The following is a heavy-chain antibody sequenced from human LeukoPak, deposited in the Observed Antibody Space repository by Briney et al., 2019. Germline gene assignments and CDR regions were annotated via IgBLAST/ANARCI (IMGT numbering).Heavy chain of an antibody. Sequence: GASVKVSCKASGYTFTGYYMHWVRQAPGQGLEWVGWINPNSGGTNYAQKFQGRVTITADESTSTAYMELSSLRSEDTAVYYCARGPNYYGSGSYSDYWGQGTQVTVSS. J-gene: IGHJ4*02. CDR3: ARGPNYYGSGSYSDY. CDR2: INPNSGGT. CDR1: GYTFTGYY. V-gene: IGHV1-2*02. D-gene: IGHD3-10*01.